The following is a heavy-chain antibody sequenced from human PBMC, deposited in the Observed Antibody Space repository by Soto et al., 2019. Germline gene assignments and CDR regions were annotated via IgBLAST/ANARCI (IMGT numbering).Heavy chain of an antibody. CDR3: AREGWLVRGFDP. V-gene: IGHV5-51*01. D-gene: IGHD6-19*01. CDR2: MFPADSET. CDR1: GFTFHNYW. J-gene: IGHJ5*02. Sequence: GESLKISCKCFGFTFHNYWIALVRLMPGKGLEWMGMMFPADSETRYSPSFEDHVTLSADKSTTTAYLEWSSLRASDTALYYCAREGWLVRGFDPWGQGTLVTVSS.